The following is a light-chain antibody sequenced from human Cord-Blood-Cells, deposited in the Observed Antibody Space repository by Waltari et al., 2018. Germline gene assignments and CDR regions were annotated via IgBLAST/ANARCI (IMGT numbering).Light chain of an antibody. V-gene: IGLV1-44*01. CDR3: AAWDDSLNGHWV. CDR1: SSNHRITT. CDR2: SNN. Sequence: QPVLTQPPSASGTPGQRVTISCSGSSSNHRITTVNWYQQLPGTAPKLLIYSNNQRPSGVPDRFSGSKSGTSASLAISGLQSEDEADYYCAAWDDSLNGHWVFGGGTKLTVL. J-gene: IGLJ3*02.